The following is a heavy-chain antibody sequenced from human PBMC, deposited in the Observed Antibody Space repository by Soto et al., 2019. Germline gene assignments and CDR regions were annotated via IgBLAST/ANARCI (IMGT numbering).Heavy chain of an antibody. J-gene: IGHJ4*02. V-gene: IGHV3-64D*08. CDR3: VRGIWSGSYFDY. CDR1: GFTFSDYA. Sequence: GGSLRLSCSASGFTFSDYAMHWVRQAPGKGLEYVAAISSNGGSTYYADSVKGRFTISRDNSRNTLYLQMSSLRTEDTGVSYCVRGIWSGSYFDYWGQGALVTVSS. D-gene: IGHD3-3*01. CDR2: ISSNGGST.